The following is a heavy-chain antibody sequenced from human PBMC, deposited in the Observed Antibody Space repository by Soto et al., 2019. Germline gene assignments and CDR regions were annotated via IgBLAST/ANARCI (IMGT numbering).Heavy chain of an antibody. CDR2: ISAYSGHT. D-gene: IGHD6-13*01. V-gene: IGHV1-18*01. CDR3: ARGRGSSSWYEISHYFDS. J-gene: IGHJ4*02. Sequence: VQLVQSGAELKKSGASVKVSCQTSGYSFTTYGTAWVRQAPGQGLEWIGWISAYSGHTNYAQDFQGRVTMTTDTSTSTAYMELRSLRSDYTAVYYCARGRGSSSWYEISHYFDSWGQGTPVTVSS. CDR1: GYSFTTYG.